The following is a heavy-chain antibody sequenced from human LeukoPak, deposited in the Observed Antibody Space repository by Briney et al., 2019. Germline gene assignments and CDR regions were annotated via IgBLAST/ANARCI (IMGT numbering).Heavy chain of an antibody. J-gene: IGHJ4*02. CDR3: ARPLYSGSGTYYNFHY. D-gene: IGHD3-10*01. CDR1: GFTFSNYG. CDR2: IWYDEGNK. V-gene: IGHV3-33*01. Sequence: PGGSLRLSCAASGFTFSNYGMHWVRQAPGKGLEWVAVIWYDEGNKYYADSVKGRFTISRDNSMNTLYLQLNSLRAEDTAVYYCARPLYSGSGTYYNFHYWGQGTMVTVSS.